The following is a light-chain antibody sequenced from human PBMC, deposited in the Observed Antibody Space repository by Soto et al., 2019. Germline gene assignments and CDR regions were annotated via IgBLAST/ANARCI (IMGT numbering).Light chain of an antibody. J-gene: IGLJ1*01. Sequence: QSVLTQPASVSGSPGRSITISCTGTSSDVGGYNYVSWYQQYPGKAPKLMIYHVSNRPSGVSNRFSGSKSGNSASLTISGLQPEDEADYYCSSYTSTSTYVFGTGTKVTV. V-gene: IGLV2-14*01. CDR2: HVS. CDR1: SSDVGGYNY. CDR3: SSYTSTSTYV.